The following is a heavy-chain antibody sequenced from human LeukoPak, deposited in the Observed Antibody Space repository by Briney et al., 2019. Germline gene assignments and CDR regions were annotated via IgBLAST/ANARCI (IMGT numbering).Heavy chain of an antibody. V-gene: IGHV3-53*01. CDR1: GFTVSSNY. CDR3: ARGPSYVEYSSSVYYLDY. J-gene: IGHJ4*02. D-gene: IGHD6-6*01. CDR2: IYSGGST. Sequence: GGSLRLSCAASGFTVSSNYMSWVRQAPGKGLEWVSVIYSGGSTYYADSVKGRFTISRDNSKNTLYLQMNSLRAEDTAVYYCARGPSYVEYSSSVYYLDYWGQGTLVTVSS.